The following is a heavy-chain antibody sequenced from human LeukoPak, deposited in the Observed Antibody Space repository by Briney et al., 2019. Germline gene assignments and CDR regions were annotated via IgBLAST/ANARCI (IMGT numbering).Heavy chain of an antibody. CDR1: GGSVSSYY. CDR2: VYITGST. CDR3: ASGSVTGDGAFDI. V-gene: IGHV4-4*07. D-gene: IGHD7-27*01. J-gene: IGHJ3*02. Sequence: SETLSLTCTVFGGSVSSYYWSWIRQPAGKGPQWIGRVYITGSTTYDPSLKGRVTMSVDTSKNQFSLKLSSVTAADTAVHYCASGSVTGDGAFDIWGQGTMVTVSS.